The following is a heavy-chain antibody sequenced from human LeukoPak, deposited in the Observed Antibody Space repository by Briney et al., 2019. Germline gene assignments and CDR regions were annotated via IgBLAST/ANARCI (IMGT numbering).Heavy chain of an antibody. V-gene: IGHV1-69*06. CDR3: ARDGYCIAGSCYFLH. D-gene: IGHD2-15*01. Sequence: ASVKVSCKASGGTFSSYAISWVRQAPGQGLEWMGGIIPIFDTANYAQKFQDRVTITADKSTSTAYMELSSLRSEDTANYYCARDGYCIAGSCYFLHWGQGTLVTVSS. J-gene: IGHJ1*01. CDR1: GGTFSSYA. CDR2: IIPIFDTA.